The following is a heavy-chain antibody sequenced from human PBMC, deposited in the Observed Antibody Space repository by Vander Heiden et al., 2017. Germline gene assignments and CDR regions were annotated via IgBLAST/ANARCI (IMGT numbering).Heavy chain of an antibody. D-gene: IGHD2-2*01. CDR3: AKGLGIVVVAAAFDI. Sequence: EVQLFESGGGLVQPGGSLRLSCAASGFTFSGDAMSWVRQAPGKGLEWVSAISGSGCSTYYADSVKGRFTISRDNSKNTLYLQMNSLRAEDTAVYYCAKGLGIVVVAAAFDIWGQGTMVTVSS. V-gene: IGHV3-23*01. J-gene: IGHJ3*02. CDR1: GFTFSGDA. CDR2: ISGSGCST.